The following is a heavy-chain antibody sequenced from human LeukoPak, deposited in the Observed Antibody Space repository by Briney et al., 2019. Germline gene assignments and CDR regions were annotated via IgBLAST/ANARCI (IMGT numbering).Heavy chain of an antibody. Sequence: SETLSLTCSVSGGSISSYYWSWIRQPPGKGLERIGYIYYTGSTVYTPSLKSRVTMSVDTSKQQLSLKLSSVTAADTAVYYCARWYCISDTCYHMDVWGKGATVTVSS. V-gene: IGHV4-59*01. CDR2: IYYTGST. J-gene: IGHJ6*03. CDR3: ARWYCISDTCYHMDV. D-gene: IGHD2-2*01. CDR1: GGSISSYY.